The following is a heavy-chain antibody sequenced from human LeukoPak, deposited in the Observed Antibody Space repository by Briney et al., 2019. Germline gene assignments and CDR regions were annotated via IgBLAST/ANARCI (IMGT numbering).Heavy chain of an antibody. V-gene: IGHV6-1*01. CDR2: TYQRSKWYN. J-gene: IGHJ4*02. CDR1: GDSVSSDSAA. D-gene: IGHD6-19*01. CDR3: ARARLGALDY. Sequence: SQTLSLTCAISGDSVSSDSAAWNWIRQSPSRGLEWLGRTYQRSKWYNDYTPSVRSRITISPDTSKNQFTLQLNSVTPEDTAVYYCARARLGALDYWGQGTLVTASS.